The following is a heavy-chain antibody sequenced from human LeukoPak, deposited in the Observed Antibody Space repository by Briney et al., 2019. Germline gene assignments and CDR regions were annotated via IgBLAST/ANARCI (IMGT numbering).Heavy chain of an antibody. CDR1: GFTFSNAW. CDR2: IKSKTVGGTT. J-gene: IGHJ4*02. Sequence: GGSLRLSCAASGFTFSNAWMSRVRQAPGKGLEWVGRIKSKTVGGTTDYAAPVKGRFTISRDDSKNTLYLQMNSLKTEDTAVYYCTRDGEFFDYWGQGTQVTVSS. CDR3: TRDGEFFDY. D-gene: IGHD3-10*01. V-gene: IGHV3-15*01.